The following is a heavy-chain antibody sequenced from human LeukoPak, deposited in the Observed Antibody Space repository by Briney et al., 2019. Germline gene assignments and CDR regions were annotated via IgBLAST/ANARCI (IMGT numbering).Heavy chain of an antibody. D-gene: IGHD6-13*01. V-gene: IGHV1-18*01. Sequence: ASVKVSCKASGYTFTSYGISWVRQAPGQGLEWMGWISAYNGNTNYAQKLQGRVTMTTDTSTSTAYMELRSLRSDDTAVYYCARGGVRGSSSRPSNWFDPWGQGTLVTVSS. CDR3: ARGGVRGSSSRPSNWFDP. J-gene: IGHJ5*02. CDR1: GYTFTSYG. CDR2: ISAYNGNT.